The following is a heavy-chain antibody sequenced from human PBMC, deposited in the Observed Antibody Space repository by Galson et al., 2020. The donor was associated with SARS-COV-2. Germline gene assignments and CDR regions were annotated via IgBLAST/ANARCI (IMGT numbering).Heavy chain of an antibody. D-gene: IGHD1-1*01. Sequence: SETLSLTCTVSGRSISSLTWSWIRQPPGKGLEWIGYIYYNGIIAYNPSLKSRATVSVDTSRNQFSLKMTSLTAADTALYFCTSLGTEDYWGQGTLVTVSS. CDR2: IYYNGII. V-gene: IGHV4-59*11. CDR1: GRSISSLT. CDR3: TSLGTEDY. J-gene: IGHJ4*02.